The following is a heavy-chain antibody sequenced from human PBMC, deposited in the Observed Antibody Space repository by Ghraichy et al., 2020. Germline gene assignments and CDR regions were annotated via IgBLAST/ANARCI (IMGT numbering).Heavy chain of an antibody. Sequence: TLSLTCTVSGGSISSGGYYWSWIRQHPGKGLEWIGYIYYSGSTYYNPSLKSRVTISVDTSKNQFSLKLSSVTAADTAVYYCARILYSYGLYYFDYWGQGTLVTVSS. J-gene: IGHJ4*02. CDR3: ARILYSYGLYYFDY. D-gene: IGHD5-18*01. CDR2: IYYSGST. V-gene: IGHV4-31*03. CDR1: GGSISSGGYY.